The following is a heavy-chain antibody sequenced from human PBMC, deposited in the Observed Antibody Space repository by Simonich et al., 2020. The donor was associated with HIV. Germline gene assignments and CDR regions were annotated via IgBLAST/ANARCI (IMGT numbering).Heavy chain of an antibody. CDR2: INHIGSN. CDR3: ARLTAGGLGQYFQH. CDR1: GGSFSGYY. D-gene: IGHD6-13*01. Sequence: QVQLQQWGAGLLKPSETLSLTCAVYGGSFSGYYWSWIRQPPGKGLGWIGEINHIGSNHYNPSHKSRVTISVDTSKNQFSLKLSSVTAADTAVYYCARLTAGGLGQYFQHWGQGTLVTVSS. J-gene: IGHJ1*01. V-gene: IGHV4-34*01.